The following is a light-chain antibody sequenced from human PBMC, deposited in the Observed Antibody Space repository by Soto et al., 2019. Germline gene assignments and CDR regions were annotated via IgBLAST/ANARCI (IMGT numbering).Light chain of an antibody. CDR1: QSVSNTY. CDR2: DAS. Sequence: EIVLTQSPGTLSLSPGERATLSCRASQSVSNTYLAWYQQRPGQAPRLRIYDASSRATGIPDRFSGSGSGTDFTLTISRLEPEDFAVYYCQHYGRSPHLFTFGPGTKVDIK. J-gene: IGKJ3*01. CDR3: QHYGRSPHLFT. V-gene: IGKV3-20*01.